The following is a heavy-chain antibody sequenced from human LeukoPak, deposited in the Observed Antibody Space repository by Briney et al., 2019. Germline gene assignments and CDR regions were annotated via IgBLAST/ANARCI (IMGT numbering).Heavy chain of an antibody. CDR1: GFTFSSYW. CDR2: ISGSGGST. CDR3: AKASPEPGAFDY. J-gene: IGHJ4*02. Sequence: GGSLRLSCEASGFTFSSYWMHWVRQAPGKGLEWVSAISGSGGSTYYADSVKGRFTISRDNSKNTLYLQMNSLRAEDTAVYYCAKASPEPGAFDYWGQGTLVTVSS. V-gene: IGHV3-23*01.